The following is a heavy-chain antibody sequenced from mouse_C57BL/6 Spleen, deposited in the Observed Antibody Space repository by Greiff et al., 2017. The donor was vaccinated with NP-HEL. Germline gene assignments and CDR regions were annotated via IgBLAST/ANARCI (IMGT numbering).Heavy chain of an antibody. CDR2: INPSTGGT. Sequence: EVQLQQSGPELVKPGASVKISCKASGYSFTGYYMNWVKQSPEKSLEWIGEINPSTGGTTYNQKFKAKATLTVDKSSSIAYMQLKSLTSEDSAVYYCASLYSNYLYAMDYWGQGTSVTVSS. CDR3: ASLYSNYLYAMDY. J-gene: IGHJ4*01. CDR1: GYSFTGYY. V-gene: IGHV1-42*01. D-gene: IGHD2-5*01.